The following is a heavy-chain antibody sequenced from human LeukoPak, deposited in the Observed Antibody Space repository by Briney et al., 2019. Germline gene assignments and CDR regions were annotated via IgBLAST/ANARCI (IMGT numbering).Heavy chain of an antibody. CDR1: GFTFGSYS. Sequence: GGSLRLSCAASGFTFGSYSMNWVRQAPGKGLEWVSYISSSSSTIYYADSVKGRFTISRDNAKNSLYLQMNSLRAEDTAVYYCARGLDGSLRSYFDYWGQGTLVTVSS. V-gene: IGHV3-48*01. CDR2: ISSSSSTI. CDR3: ARGLDGSLRSYFDY. D-gene: IGHD5-24*01. J-gene: IGHJ4*02.